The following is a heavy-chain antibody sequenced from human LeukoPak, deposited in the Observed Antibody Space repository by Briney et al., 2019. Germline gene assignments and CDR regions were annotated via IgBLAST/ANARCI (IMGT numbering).Heavy chain of an antibody. J-gene: IGHJ5*02. V-gene: IGHV3-30*02. Sequence: GGSLRLSCAASGFTFSSYGMHWVRQAPGKGLEWVAFIRYDGSNKYYADSVKGRFTISRDNSKNTLYLQMNSLRAEDTAVYYCAKDEHYYGSGPPHNWFDPWGQGTLVTVSS. CDR1: GFTFSSYG. CDR3: AKDEHYYGSGPPHNWFDP. D-gene: IGHD3-10*01. CDR2: IRYDGSNK.